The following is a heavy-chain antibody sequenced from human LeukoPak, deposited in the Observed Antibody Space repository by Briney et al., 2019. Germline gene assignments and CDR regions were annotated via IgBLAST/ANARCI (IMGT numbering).Heavy chain of an antibody. D-gene: IGHD3-9*01. CDR2: ISGSGGST. CDR3: AKANYEILTGYYIY. J-gene: IGHJ4*02. CDR1: GFTFSSYA. V-gene: IGHV3-23*01. Sequence: GGSLRLSCAASGFTFSSYAMSWVRQAPGKGLEWVSAISGSGGSTYYADSVKGRFTISRDNSKNTLYLQMNSLRAEDTAVYYCAKANYEILTGYYIYWGQGTLVTVSS.